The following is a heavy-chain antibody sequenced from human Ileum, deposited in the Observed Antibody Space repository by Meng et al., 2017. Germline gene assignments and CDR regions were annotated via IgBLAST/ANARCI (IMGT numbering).Heavy chain of an antibody. CDR3: AKNGAYCLES. CDR2: FHPGSGA. CDR1: GGSVSSGTW. J-gene: IGHJ4*02. V-gene: IGHV4-4*02. D-gene: IGHD2-21*01. Sequence: QGSGPGLGKPAGTSSPTGAAAGGSVSSGTWSSWTRTPPGTGLQWVGEFHPGSGATYNPSLKARVTISVDTSMQQFSLQLTSVTAADTAVYYCAKNGAYCLESWGQGTLVTVSS.